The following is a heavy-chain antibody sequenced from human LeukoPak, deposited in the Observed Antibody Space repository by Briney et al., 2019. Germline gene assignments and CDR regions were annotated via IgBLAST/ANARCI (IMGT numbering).Heavy chain of an antibody. CDR3: AKERPSIVTIFGVVTYYYYYGMDV. D-gene: IGHD3-3*01. V-gene: IGHV3-30*18. Sequence: PGRSLRLSCVVSGFTFSGYGMHWVRQAPGKGLEWVSVISYDGSNKYYADSVKGRFTISRDNSKNTLYLQMNSLRAEDTAVYYCAKERPSIVTIFGVVTYYYYYGMDVWGQGTTVTVSS. CDR2: ISYDGSNK. J-gene: IGHJ6*02. CDR1: GFTFSGYG.